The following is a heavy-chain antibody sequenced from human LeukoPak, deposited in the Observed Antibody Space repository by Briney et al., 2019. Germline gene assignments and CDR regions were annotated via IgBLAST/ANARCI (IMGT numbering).Heavy chain of an antibody. CDR1: GFTFSSYG. J-gene: IGHJ4*02. CDR2: ISYDGSNK. Sequence: GGALRLSCAAPGFTFSSYGMHWVRQAPGKGLEWVAVISYDGSNKYYADSVKGRFTISRDNSKNTLYLQMNSLRAEDTAVYYCATRRPIGYCSSTSCGWGQGTLVTVSS. V-gene: IGHV3-30*03. D-gene: IGHD2-2*01. CDR3: ATRRPIGYCSSTSCG.